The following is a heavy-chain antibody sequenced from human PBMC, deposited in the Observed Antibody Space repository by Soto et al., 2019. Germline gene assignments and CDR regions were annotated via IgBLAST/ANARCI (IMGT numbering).Heavy chain of an antibody. J-gene: IGHJ4*02. CDR1: GYTFTTFD. D-gene: IGHD3-16*01. CDR2: MSPNSGNT. V-gene: IGHV1-8*01. Sequence: ASVKVSCKPSGYTFTTFDINWVRQAPGQGLEWMSWMSPNSGNTGYAQKFQGRDVMTRDTAISTANMELRSLTSEDTAVYYCARGITQGYDYWGQGTLVTVSS. CDR3: ARGITQGYDY.